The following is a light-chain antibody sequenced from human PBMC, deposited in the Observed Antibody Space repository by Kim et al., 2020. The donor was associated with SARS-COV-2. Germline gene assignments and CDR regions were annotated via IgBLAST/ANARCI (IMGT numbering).Light chain of an antibody. CDR2: GAS. CDR1: QSVSSK. V-gene: IGKV3D-15*01. Sequence: SPATLSVSPGETATLSCRASQSVSSKVAWYQQKPGQAPRLFIYGASTKASGIPARFSGSGSGTQFTLKSEDSAVYHCQQYYKWPHTFGQGTKLEI. CDR3: QQYYKWPHT. J-gene: IGKJ2*01.